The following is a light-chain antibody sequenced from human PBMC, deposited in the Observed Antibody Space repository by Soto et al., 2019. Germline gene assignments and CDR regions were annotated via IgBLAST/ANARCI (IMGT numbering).Light chain of an antibody. CDR3: AAWDDSLNAYV. V-gene: IGLV1-44*01. CDR2: NND. J-gene: IGLJ1*01. CDR1: DSNIGPNT. Sequence: QSVLTQPPSASGTPGQRVTISCSGGDSNIGPNTVNWYRQVTGTAPKLLIHNNDQRPSGVPDRISGSKSGTSASLAISGLHSDDEADYYCAAWDDSLNAYVFGIGTKLTVL.